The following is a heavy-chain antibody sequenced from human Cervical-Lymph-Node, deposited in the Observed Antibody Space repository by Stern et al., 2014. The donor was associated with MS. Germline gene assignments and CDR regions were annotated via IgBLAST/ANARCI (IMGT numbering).Heavy chain of an antibody. CDR2: ISADSGNT. CDR3: ARDKMHAFDY. CDR1: GYTFTTYG. D-gene: IGHD2-8*01. J-gene: IGHJ4*02. Sequence: QMQLVQSGTEVKKPGASVLVSCKASGYTFTTYGITWVRQAPGQGLAWMGWISADSGNTKYAQKFQDRVTMTRDTTTGTAYMEVRSLRSEDTAVYYCARDKMHAFDYWGQGTQVTVPS. V-gene: IGHV1-18*01.